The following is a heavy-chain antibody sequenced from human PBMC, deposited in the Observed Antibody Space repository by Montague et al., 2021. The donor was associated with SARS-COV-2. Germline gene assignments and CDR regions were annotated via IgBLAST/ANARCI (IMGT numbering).Heavy chain of an antibody. CDR3: ATFKYCTTSTCAVEPYYYYYAGMDV. Sequence: SLRLSCAASGFGFSRYWMTWVRQAPGKGLEWMAHINQDGGEKYYVDSVKGRFTVSRDNAKNSLYLQLNSLRDEDTAVYYCATFKYCTTSTCAVEPYYYYYAGMDVWSQGTTVTVSS. D-gene: IGHD2-8*01. V-gene: IGHV3-7*01. CDR1: GFGFSRYW. J-gene: IGHJ6*02. CDR2: INQDGGEK.